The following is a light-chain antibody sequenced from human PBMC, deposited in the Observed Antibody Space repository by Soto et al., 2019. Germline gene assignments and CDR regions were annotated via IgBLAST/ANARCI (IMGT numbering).Light chain of an antibody. CDR3: QQYGNTPYP. V-gene: IGKV3D-20*01. CDR2: DTS. CDR1: QSDRIPY. Sequence: EVFWKQAPATLSLSRGERATLSRGASQSDRIPYFAWYQQKGGLAPRLLIYDTSKRATGIPDRFSGSGSGTAFTRTICRLEPEACSVYDGQQYGNTPYPFGQGTK. J-gene: IGKJ2*01.